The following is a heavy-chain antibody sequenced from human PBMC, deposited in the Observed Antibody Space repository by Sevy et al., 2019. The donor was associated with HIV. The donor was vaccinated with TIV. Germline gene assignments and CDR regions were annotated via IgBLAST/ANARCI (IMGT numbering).Heavy chain of an antibody. CDR2: IIPLLGTT. CDR3: ARDRVDFYHYYAMDV. D-gene: IGHD3-3*01. J-gene: IGHJ6*02. Sequence: ASVKVSCKTSGGTFSSYVINWVRQAPGQGLEWMGGIIPLLGTTNYAQKFQGRVTITADESTNRVHMELSNLRSEDTAVYDCARDRVDFYHYYAMDVWGQGTTVTVSS. V-gene: IGHV1-69*13. CDR1: GGTFSSYV.